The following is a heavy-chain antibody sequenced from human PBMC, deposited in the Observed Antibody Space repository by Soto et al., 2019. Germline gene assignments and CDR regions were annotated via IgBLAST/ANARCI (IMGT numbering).Heavy chain of an antibody. CDR2: INHSGST. CDR3: ARGGPPFYDFWSGYARGWFDP. V-gene: IGHV4-34*01. J-gene: IGHJ5*02. CDR1: GGSFSGYY. D-gene: IGHD3-3*01. Sequence: PSETLSLTCAVYGGSFSGYYWSWIRQPPGKGLEWIGEINHSGSTNYNPSLKSRVTISVDTSKNQFSLKLSSVTAADTAVYYCARGGPPFYDFWSGYARGWFDPWGQGTLVTVSS.